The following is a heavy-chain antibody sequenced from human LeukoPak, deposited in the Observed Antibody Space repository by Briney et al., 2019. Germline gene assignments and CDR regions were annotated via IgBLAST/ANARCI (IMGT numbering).Heavy chain of an antibody. Sequence: GGSLLLSCAASGFTFSSYSMNWVRQAPGKGLEWVSSISSSSSYIYYADSVKGRFTISRDNAKNSLYLQMNSLRAEDTAVYYCARDNYYDSSGLGYWGQGTLVTVSS. CDR1: GFTFSSYS. D-gene: IGHD3-22*01. V-gene: IGHV3-21*01. CDR2: ISSSSSYI. J-gene: IGHJ4*02. CDR3: ARDNYYDSSGLGY.